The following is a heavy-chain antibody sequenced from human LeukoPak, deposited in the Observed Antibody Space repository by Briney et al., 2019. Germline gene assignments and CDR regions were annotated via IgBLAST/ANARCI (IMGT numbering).Heavy chain of an antibody. CDR1: GGSISSGDYY. Sequence: SETLSLTCTVSGGSISSGDYYWSWIRQPPGKGLEWIGYIYYSGSTNYNPSLKSRVTISVDTSKNQFSLKLSSVTAADTAVYYCARSYGSGRGYFDYWGQGTLVTVSS. D-gene: IGHD3-10*01. V-gene: IGHV4-61*08. CDR3: ARSYGSGRGYFDY. CDR2: IYYSGST. J-gene: IGHJ4*02.